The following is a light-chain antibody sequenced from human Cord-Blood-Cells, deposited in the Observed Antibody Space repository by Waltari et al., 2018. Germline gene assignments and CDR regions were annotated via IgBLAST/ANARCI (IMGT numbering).Light chain of an antibody. CDR3: QAADSSGTYWV. CDR1: ALPKLY. J-gene: IGLJ3*02. Sequence: SYELTQPPSVSVSPAQTARITCSGDALPKLYAYWYQQKPGQAPLLVIYKASERPSGIPGGFSGSSSGTTVTLTISGVQAEDEADYYCQAADSSGTYWVFGGGTKLTVL. V-gene: IGLV3-25*03. CDR2: KAS.